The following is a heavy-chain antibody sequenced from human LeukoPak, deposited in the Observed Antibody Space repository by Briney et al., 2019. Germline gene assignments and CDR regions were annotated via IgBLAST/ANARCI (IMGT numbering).Heavy chain of an antibody. Sequence: PGGSLRLSCAASGFTFSSYGMSWVRQAPGKGLEWVSAISGSGGSTYYADSVKGRFTISRDNSKNTLYLQMGSLTAEDMAVYYCARRFAAQLAFVDVWGKGTTVTISS. CDR2: ISGSGGST. V-gene: IGHV3-23*01. CDR3: ARRFAAQLAFVDV. CDR1: GFTFSSYG. D-gene: IGHD3-3*02. J-gene: IGHJ6*04.